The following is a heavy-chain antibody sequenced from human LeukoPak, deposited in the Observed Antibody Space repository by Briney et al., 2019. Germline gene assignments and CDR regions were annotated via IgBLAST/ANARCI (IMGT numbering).Heavy chain of an antibody. CDR2: ISYSGSTT. V-gene: IGHV4-39*01. Sequence: PSETLSLTCTVSGGSISSSSVYWGWIRQPPGKGLEWIAPISYSGSTTSYNPSLKSRVTISVDTSKNQFSLKLNSVTAADTAVYYCVRRTSGSYSDYWGQGTLVTVSS. CDR3: VRRTSGSYSDY. D-gene: IGHD1-26*01. CDR1: GGSISSSSVY. J-gene: IGHJ4*02.